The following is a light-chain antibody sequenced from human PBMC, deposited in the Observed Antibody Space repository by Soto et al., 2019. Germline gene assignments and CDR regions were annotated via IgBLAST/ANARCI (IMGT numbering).Light chain of an antibody. CDR1: QSISSW. J-gene: IGKJ4*01. CDR2: KAS. Sequence: DIQMTQSPSTLSASVGDRVTITCRASQSISSWLAWYQQKPGKAPKLRIYKASSLESGVPSRFSGSGSGTEFTLTISSLQPGDFATYYCQQYNNYPLTFGVGTKLESK. V-gene: IGKV1-5*03. CDR3: QQYNNYPLT.